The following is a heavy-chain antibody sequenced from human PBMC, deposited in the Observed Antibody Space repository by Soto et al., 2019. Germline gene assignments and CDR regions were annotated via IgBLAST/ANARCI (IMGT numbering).Heavy chain of an antibody. CDR1: GGSVSGDDW. CDR2: IFHSGTT. J-gene: IGHJ5*02. D-gene: IGHD2-15*01. CDR3: ARGSGWRVDP. Sequence: QVQLQESGPGLVKPSETLSLTCAVSGGSVSGDDWWSWVRQPPEKGLEWIGEIFHSGTTNYNPSLNSRVTISLYKSKNQLSLKLTSLTAADTAVYYCARGSGWRVDPWGQGTLVTVSS. V-gene: IGHV4-4*02.